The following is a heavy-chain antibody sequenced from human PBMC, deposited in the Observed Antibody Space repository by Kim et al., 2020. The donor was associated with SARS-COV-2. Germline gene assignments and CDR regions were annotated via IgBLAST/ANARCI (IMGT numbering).Heavy chain of an antibody. D-gene: IGHD6-19*01. CDR3: ATGDSGWTYFAY. CDR1: GDTLTGLS. J-gene: IGHJ4*02. V-gene: IGHV1-24*01. CDR2: FDPQNDET. Sequence: ASVKVSCKVFGDTLTGLSIHWVRQTPGKGLEWMGGFDPQNDETLYSEDFQGRVTLTEDTSTDTAYMELSNLRSDDTAVYYCATGDSGWTYFAYWGQGTLVPVSS.